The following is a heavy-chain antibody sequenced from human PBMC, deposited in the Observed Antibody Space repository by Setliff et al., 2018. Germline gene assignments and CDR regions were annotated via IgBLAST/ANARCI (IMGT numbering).Heavy chain of an antibody. Sequence: GGSLSLSCAASGFTFSDYWMSWVRQAPGKGLEWVANIKQDGSEKYYVDSVKGQFTISRDNAKNSLYLQMNSLRAEDTAIYYCAREICNNGGCYSDYGMDVWGQGTTVTVSS. V-gene: IGHV3-7*01. J-gene: IGHJ6*02. D-gene: IGHD2-15*01. CDR1: GFTFSDYW. CDR3: AREICNNGGCYSDYGMDV. CDR2: IKQDGSEK.